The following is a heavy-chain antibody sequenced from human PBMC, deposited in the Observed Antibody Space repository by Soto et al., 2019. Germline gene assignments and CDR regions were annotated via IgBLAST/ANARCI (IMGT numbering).Heavy chain of an antibody. CDR3: ARHIAAASQWPVDYMDV. V-gene: IGHV4-39*01. D-gene: IGHD6-13*01. CDR2: INYSGST. J-gene: IGHJ6*03. Sequence: QLQLQESGPGLVKPSETLSLTCTVSGGSISISTYHWGWIRQPPGKGLEWIGSINYSGSTYYNPSFKSGVPISEHASQNQFSPEVRAETAAEPAVDYCARHIAAASQWPVDYMDVWGKGTTVTVSS. CDR1: GGSISISTYH.